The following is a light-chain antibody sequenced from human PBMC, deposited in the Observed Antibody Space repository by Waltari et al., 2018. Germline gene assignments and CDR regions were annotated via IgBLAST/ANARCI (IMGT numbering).Light chain of an antibody. V-gene: IGKV1-39*01. J-gene: IGKJ1*01. CDR3: LQDYNYPWT. CDR1: QSISSY. CDR2: AAS. Sequence: DIQMTQSPSSLSASVGDRVTITCRASQSISSYLNWYQQKPGKAPKLLIYAASSLQSGVPSRLSGSGSGTDLTLTISSLQPEDFATYYCLQDYNYPWTFGQGTRVEIK.